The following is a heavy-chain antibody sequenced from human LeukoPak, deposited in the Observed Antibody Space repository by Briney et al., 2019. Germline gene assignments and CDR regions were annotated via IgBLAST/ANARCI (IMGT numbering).Heavy chain of an antibody. D-gene: IGHD2-2*02. CDR3: ARIGGYCSSTSCYKSPRGAFDI. CDR1: GYSYTSYW. J-gene: IGHJ3*02. Sequence: GESLKISCKSSGYSYTSYWIGWVRQMPGKGLEWMGIIYPGDSDTRYSRSFQGQVTISADKSLRTAYLQWRSLKASDTAMYYCARIGGYCSSTSCYKSPRGAFDIWGQGTMVTVSS. CDR2: IYPGDSDT. V-gene: IGHV5-51*01.